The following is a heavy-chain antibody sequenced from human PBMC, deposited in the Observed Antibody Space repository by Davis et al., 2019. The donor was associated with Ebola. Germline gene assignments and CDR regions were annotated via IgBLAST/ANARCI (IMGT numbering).Heavy chain of an antibody. CDR1: GFTFSSYW. CDR2: IKEDGSEK. J-gene: IGHJ6*02. Sequence: PGGSLRLSCAASGFTFSSYWMSWVRQAPGKGLEWVASIKEDGSEKYYVDSVKGRFTISRDNAKNSLDLQMYSLRAEDTAVYYCAREDYFDTLYFYSGMDVWGQGTSVIVSS. D-gene: IGHD3-22*01. CDR3: AREDYFDTLYFYSGMDV. V-gene: IGHV3-7*01.